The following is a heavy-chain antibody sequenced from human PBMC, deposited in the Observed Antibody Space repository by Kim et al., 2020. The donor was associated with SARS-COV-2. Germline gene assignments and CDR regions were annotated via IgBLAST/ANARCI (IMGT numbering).Heavy chain of an antibody. J-gene: IGHJ4*02. D-gene: IGHD1-26*01. CDR2: IYYSGTT. CDR1: GDSTSRDY. Sequence: SETLSLTCTVSGDSTSRDYWSWIRQPPGKGLEWIGYIYYSGTTNYNPSLKSRVTISLDTSKSQFSLKVSSVTAADTAVYYCAKMGSGSYYPIAYWGQGSLVTVSS. V-gene: IGHV4-59*08. CDR3: AKMGSGSYYPIAY.